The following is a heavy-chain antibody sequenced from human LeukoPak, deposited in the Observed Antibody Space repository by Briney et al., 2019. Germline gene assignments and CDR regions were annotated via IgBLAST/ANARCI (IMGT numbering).Heavy chain of an antibody. J-gene: IGHJ4*02. CDR2: IYPGDSDT. CDR1: GYSFTSYW. D-gene: IGHD3-22*01. CDR3: ARRAYYYDSSGYYPDY. Sequence: GESLKISCKGSGYSFTSYWIGWVRQMPGKGLEWMGIIYPGDSDTRYSPSFQGQVTISADKSISTAYLQWSSLKASDTAMYYCARRAYYYDSSGYYPDYWGQGTLVTVCS. V-gene: IGHV5-51*01.